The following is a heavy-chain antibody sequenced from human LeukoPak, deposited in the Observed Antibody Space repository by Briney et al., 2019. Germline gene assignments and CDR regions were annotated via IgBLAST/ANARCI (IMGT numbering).Heavy chain of an antibody. D-gene: IGHD5-18*01. CDR2: INHSGST. CDR1: GGSFSGYY. CDR3: ARGSGYSYGDFDY. V-gene: IGHV4-34*01. J-gene: IGHJ4*02. Sequence: PSETLSLTCAVYGGSFSGYYWSWIRQPPGKGLEWIGEINHSGSTNYNPSLKSRVTISVDTSKNQFSLKLSSVTAADTAVYYCARGSGYSYGDFDYWGQGTLVTVPS.